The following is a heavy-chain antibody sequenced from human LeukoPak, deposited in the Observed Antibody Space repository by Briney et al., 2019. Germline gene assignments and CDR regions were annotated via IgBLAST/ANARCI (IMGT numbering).Heavy chain of an antibody. CDR1: GYTFTTYG. Sequence: GASVKVSCKASGYTFTTYGINWVRQAPGQGLEWMAWISPYNGNTQYAQSLQGRVTVTTDTSTSTAYMELRSLRSDDTAVYYCARDNTGYNYDMDVWGQGTTVTVAS. CDR3: ARDNTGYNYDMDV. D-gene: IGHD3-9*01. J-gene: IGHJ6*02. CDR2: ISPYNGNT. V-gene: IGHV1-18*01.